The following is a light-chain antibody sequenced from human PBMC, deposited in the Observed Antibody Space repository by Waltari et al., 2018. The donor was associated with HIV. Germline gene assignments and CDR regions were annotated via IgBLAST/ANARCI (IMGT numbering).Light chain of an antibody. V-gene: IGLV1-40*01. CDR1: SSNIGAGYD. CDR2: GNN. CDR3: QSYDNSLSGSGV. J-gene: IGLJ2*01. Sequence: QSVLTQPPSVSGAPGQRVTISCTGSSSNIGAGYDVQWYQQLPGTAPKLLIYGNNNRPSGVPDRFSGSKSGTSASLAITGLQAEDEADYYCQSYDNSLSGSGVFGGGTKLTVL.